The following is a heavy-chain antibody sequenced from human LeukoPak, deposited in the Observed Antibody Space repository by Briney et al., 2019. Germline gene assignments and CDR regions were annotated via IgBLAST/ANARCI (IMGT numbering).Heavy chain of an antibody. CDR3: ARDLVTVTKGFDI. CDR1: GDSFSSHY. D-gene: IGHD4-17*01. CDR2: ISHTGRT. J-gene: IGHJ3*02. V-gene: IGHV4-59*11. Sequence: PSETLSLTCAVSGDSFSSHYWTWIRQSPGTGLEWIGYISHTGRTNYNPSLRSRVTISIDTPKNQFSLKLRSVTAADTAVYYCARDLVTVTKGFDIWGQGTMVSVSS.